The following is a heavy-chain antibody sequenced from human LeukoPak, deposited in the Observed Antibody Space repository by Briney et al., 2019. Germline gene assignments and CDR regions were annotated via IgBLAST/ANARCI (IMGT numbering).Heavy chain of an antibody. CDR2: INPNSGGT. CDR1: GYTFTGYY. CDR3: ARDTAYTAMVSDDAFDI. D-gene: IGHD5-18*01. Sequence: GASVKVSCKASGYTFTGYYMHWVRQAPGQGLEWMGWINPNSGGTNYAQKFQGRVTMTRDTSISTAYMELSRLRSDDTAVYYCARDTAYTAMVSDDAFDIWGQGTMVTVSS. V-gene: IGHV1-2*02. J-gene: IGHJ3*02.